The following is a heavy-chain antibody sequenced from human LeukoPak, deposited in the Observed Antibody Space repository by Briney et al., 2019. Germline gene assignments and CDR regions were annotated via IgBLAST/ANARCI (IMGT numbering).Heavy chain of an antibody. CDR2: ISSSSSYT. CDR3: TRGHYGLEV. Sequence: GGSLRLSCAASGFTVSSNYMSWVRQAPGKGLECVSYISSSSSYTHYADSVKGRFTISRDNAENSLYLQMNSLRAEDTAVYYCTRGHYGLEVWGQGTTVTVSS. CDR1: GFTVSSNY. V-gene: IGHV3-11*05. J-gene: IGHJ6*02.